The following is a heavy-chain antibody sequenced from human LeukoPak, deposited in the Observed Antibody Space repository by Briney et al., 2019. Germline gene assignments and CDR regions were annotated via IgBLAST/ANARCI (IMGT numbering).Heavy chain of an antibody. CDR3: ARDMRGWDYGGKGTFDI. Sequence: ASVKVSCKASGYTFINFYMHWVRQAPGRGLEWKGRIHPSGGSTSYAQKLHGRVTMTSDTSINTLYMELNSLASEDTAVYYCARDMRGWDYGGKGTFDIWGQGTMVTVSS. CDR2: IHPSGGST. CDR1: GYTFINFY. D-gene: IGHD4-23*01. J-gene: IGHJ3*02. V-gene: IGHV1-46*04.